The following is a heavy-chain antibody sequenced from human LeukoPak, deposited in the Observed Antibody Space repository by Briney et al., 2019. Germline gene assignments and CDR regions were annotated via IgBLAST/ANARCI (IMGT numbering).Heavy chain of an antibody. J-gene: IGHJ4*02. CDR1: GGSFSGYY. Sequence: SETLSLTCAVYGGSFSGYYWSWIRQPPGKGLEWIGEINRSGSTNYNPSLKSRVTISVDTSKNQFSLKLSSVTAADTAVYYCAREVLLWFGESPFDYWGQGTLVTVSS. CDR2: INRSGST. V-gene: IGHV4-34*01. D-gene: IGHD3-10*01. CDR3: AREVLLWFGESPFDY.